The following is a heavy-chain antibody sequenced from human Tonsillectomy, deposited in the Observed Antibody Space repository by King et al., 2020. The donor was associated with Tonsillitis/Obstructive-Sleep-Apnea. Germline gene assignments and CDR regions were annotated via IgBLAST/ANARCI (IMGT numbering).Heavy chain of an antibody. D-gene: IGHD5-12*01. J-gene: IGHJ4*02. V-gene: IGHV1-18*01. CDR2: ISAYNGNT. CDR3: ARVPLGPTIAYDSHFDC. Sequence: QLVQSGAEVKKPGASVKVSCKASGYTFTSYGISWVRQAPGQGLEWMGWISAYNGNTNYAQKLQGRVTMTTDTSTSTAYMELRSLRSDDTAAYYCARVPLGPTIAYDSHFDCWGQGTLVTLPS. CDR1: GYTFTSYG.